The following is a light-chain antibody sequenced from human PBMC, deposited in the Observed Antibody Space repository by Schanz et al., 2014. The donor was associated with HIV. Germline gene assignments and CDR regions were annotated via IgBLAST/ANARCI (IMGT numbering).Light chain of an antibody. Sequence: EIVMTQSPGTLSVSPGERATLSCRASQTVSNNLAWYQQKPGQAPRLLIYGASTRVTGIPARFSGSGSGTEFTLTISSLQSEEFAVYYCQQYGSSLLTFGGGTKVEIK. V-gene: IGKV3-15*01. J-gene: IGKJ4*01. CDR3: QQYGSSLLT. CDR1: QTVSNN. CDR2: GAS.